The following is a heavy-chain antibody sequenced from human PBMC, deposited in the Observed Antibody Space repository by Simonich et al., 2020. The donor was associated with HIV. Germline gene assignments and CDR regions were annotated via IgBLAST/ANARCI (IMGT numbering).Heavy chain of an antibody. D-gene: IGHD4-17*01. CDR2: IYYTRST. CDR3: ARESSMTTATGEKVGGVDV. Sequence: GPGLVKPSQTLSPTCPVSGCSISSGNYYWSWIRPHPGKGLERIADIYYTRSTYYNSSLKSRVSISIDTSTNQFSLKLSAVTAADTAVYFCARESSMTTATGEKVGGVDVWGPGTIVTVSS. V-gene: IGHV4-31*03. CDR1: GCSISSGNYY. J-gene: IGHJ6*02.